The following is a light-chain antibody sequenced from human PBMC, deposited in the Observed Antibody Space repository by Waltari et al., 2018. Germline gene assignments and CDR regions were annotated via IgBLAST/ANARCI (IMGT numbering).Light chain of an antibody. Sequence: DIQMTQSPSSLSASVGDRVTITCRASENVRNFVNWYQQKSGRAPNLLIHDASTLKRGVPSRFSGTGFGTEFTLTITNLQPEDFATYYCQQGYETRTFGLGTRVEL. CDR3: QQGYETRT. V-gene: IGKV1-39*01. CDR2: DAS. J-gene: IGKJ1*01. CDR1: ENVRNF.